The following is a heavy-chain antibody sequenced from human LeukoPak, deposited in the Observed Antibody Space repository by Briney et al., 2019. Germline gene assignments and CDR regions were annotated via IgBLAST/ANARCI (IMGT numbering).Heavy chain of an antibody. V-gene: IGHV4-39*01. J-gene: IGHJ4*02. CDR3: ARHEPADYSIDY. Sequence: PSETLSLTCTVSGGSISSGDYYWGWIRQPPGKGLEWIGSIYYSGSTYYNPSLKSRVTISVDTSKNQFSLKLSSVTAADTAVYYCARHEPADYSIDYWGQGTLVTVSS. CDR1: GGSISSGDYY. CDR2: IYYSGST. D-gene: IGHD2-15*01.